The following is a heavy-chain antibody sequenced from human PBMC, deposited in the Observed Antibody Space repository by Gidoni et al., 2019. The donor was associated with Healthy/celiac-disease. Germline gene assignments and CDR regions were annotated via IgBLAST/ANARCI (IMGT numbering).Heavy chain of an antibody. Sequence: QLQLQESGPGLVKPSETLSLTCTVSGGSISSSSYHWGWIRQPPGKGLEWIGSIYYSGCTYSNPSLKCRVTISVDTSKNQFSLKLSSVTAADTAVYYCARHEDGDGYNYEVYFDYWGQGTLVTVSS. CDR3: ARHEDGDGYNYEVYFDY. CDR2: IYYSGCT. J-gene: IGHJ4*02. CDR1: GGSISSSSYH. D-gene: IGHD5-12*01. V-gene: IGHV4-39*01.